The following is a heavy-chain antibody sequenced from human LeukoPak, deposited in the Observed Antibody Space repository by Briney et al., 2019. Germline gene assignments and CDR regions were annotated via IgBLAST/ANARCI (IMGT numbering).Heavy chain of an antibody. CDR2: IYYSGST. V-gene: IGHV4-39*01. Sequence: SETLSLTCTVSGGSISSSSYYWGWIRQPPGKGLEWIGSIYYSGSTYYNPSLKSRVTISVDTSKNQFSLKLSSVTAADTAVYYCARVYLSQWWLYNWFDPWGQGTLVTVSS. CDR3: ARVYLSQWWLYNWFDP. CDR1: GGSISSSSYY. D-gene: IGHD2-15*01. J-gene: IGHJ5*02.